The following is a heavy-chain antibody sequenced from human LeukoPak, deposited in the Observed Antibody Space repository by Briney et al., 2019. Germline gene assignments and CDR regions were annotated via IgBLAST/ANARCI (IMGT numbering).Heavy chain of an antibody. V-gene: IGHV3-21*04. J-gene: IGHJ4*02. CDR2: ITTSSSYI. Sequence: GGSLRLSCAASGFTFSTYSMNWVRQAPGKGLEWVSSITTSSSYIYYADSVKGRFTTSRDNAKNSLYLQMNSLRAEDTALYYCARDIWFGDTDYWGQGTLVTVSS. CDR1: GFTFSTYS. CDR3: ARDIWFGDTDY. D-gene: IGHD3-10*01.